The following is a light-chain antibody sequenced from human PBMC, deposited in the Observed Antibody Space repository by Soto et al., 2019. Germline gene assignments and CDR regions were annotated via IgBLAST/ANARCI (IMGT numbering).Light chain of an antibody. CDR2: NNS. J-gene: IGLJ1*01. CDR1: SSNIGAGYD. Sequence: QSVLTQPPSVSGAPGQRVTISCTGSSSNIGAGYDVHWYQQLPGTAPKLLICNNSNRPSGVPDRFSGSKSGTSASLAITGLQAEDEADYYCQSYDSTLSGYVFGTGTKLTVL. CDR3: QSYDSTLSGYV. V-gene: IGLV1-40*01.